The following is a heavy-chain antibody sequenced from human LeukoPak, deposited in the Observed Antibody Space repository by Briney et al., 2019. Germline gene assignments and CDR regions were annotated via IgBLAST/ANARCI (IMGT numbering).Heavy chain of an antibody. J-gene: IGHJ6*03. D-gene: IGHD2-8*01. V-gene: IGHV3-21*01. CDR2: ISSSSSYI. CDR1: GITFNSYT. CDR3: ANGYCTNGVCYPYYYYYMDV. Sequence: GGSLRLSCAASGITFNSYTMNWVRQAPGKGLEWVSSISSSSSYIYYADSVKGRFTISRDNAKNSLYLQMNSLRAEDTAVYYCANGYCTNGVCYPYYYYYMDVWGKGTTVTVSS.